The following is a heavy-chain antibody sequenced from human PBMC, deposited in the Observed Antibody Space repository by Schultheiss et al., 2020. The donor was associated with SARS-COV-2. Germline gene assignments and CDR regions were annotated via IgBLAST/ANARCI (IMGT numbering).Heavy chain of an antibody. J-gene: IGHJ3*02. V-gene: IGHV3-30*18. CDR1: GFTFSSYG. CDR2: ISYDGSNK. D-gene: IGHD3-3*01. CDR3: AKDLGITIFGVVIPAFDI. Sequence: GGSLRLSCAASGFTFSSYGMHWVRQAPGKGLEWVAVISYDGSNKYYADSVKGRFTISRDNSKNTLYLQMNSLRAEDTAVYYCAKDLGITIFGVVIPAFDIWGQGTMVTVSS.